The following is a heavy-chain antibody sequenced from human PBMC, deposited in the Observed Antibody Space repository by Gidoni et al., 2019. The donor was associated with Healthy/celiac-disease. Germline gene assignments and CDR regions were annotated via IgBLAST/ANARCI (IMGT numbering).Heavy chain of an antibody. V-gene: IGHV1-2*04. D-gene: IGHD2-21*02. Sequence: QVQLVQSGAEVKKPGASVKVSCKASGYTFTGYYMHWVRQAPGQGLEWMGWINPNSGGTNYAQKFQGWVTMIRDTSISTAYMELSRLRSDDTAVYYCARSLDCGGDCPPGAFDIWGQWTMVTVSS. J-gene: IGHJ3*02. CDR3: ARSLDCGGDCPPGAFDI. CDR1: GYTFTGYY. CDR2: INPNSGGT.